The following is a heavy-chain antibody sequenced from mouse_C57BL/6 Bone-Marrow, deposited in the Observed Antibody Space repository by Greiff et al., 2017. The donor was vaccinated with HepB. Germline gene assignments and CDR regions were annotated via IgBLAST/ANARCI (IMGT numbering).Heavy chain of an antibody. V-gene: IGHV14-4*01. Sequence: EVQLQESGAELVRPGASVKLSCTASGFNIKDDYMHWVKQRPDQGLEWIGWIDPENGDTEYASKVQGKATITADTSSNTADLQLSSLTSEDTAVYYCKVRGAYWGQGTLVTVSA. CDR2: IDPENGDT. CDR1: GFNIKDDY. CDR3: KVRGAY. D-gene: IGHD2-2*01. J-gene: IGHJ3*01.